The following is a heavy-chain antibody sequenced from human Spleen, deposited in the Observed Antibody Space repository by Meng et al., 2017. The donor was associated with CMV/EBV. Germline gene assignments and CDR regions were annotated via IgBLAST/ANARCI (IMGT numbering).Heavy chain of an antibody. D-gene: IGHD3-22*01. CDR3: ARITNYYDSTGFYNWFDP. CDR2: VNHSGTT. V-gene: IGHV4-34*01. J-gene: IGHJ5*02. Sequence: SFSASFWTWIRQSPGKGQEWLGEVNHSGTTNYNPSLKSRIIVSVDTSKNQFSLRLTSVTAADTAVYYCARITNYYDSTGFYNWFDPWGQGTLVTVSS. CDR1: SFSASF.